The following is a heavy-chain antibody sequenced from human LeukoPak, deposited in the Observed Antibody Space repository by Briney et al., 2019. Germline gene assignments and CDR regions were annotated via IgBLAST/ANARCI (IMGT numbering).Heavy chain of an antibody. CDR1: GGSISSGGYY. CDR3: ARIRGTTTSAKYSWFDP. D-gene: IGHD1-1*01. Sequence: KPSETLSLTCTVSGGSISSGGYYWSWIRQPPGKGLEWIGYIYHSGSTYYNPSLKSRVTISLDRSKNQFSLKLSSVTVADTAVYYCARIRGTTTSAKYSWFDPWGRGTLVTVSS. J-gene: IGHJ5*02. CDR2: IYHSGST. V-gene: IGHV4-30-2*01.